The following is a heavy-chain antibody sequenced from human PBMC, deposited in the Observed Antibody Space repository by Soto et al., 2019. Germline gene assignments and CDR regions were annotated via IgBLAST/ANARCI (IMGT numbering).Heavy chain of an antibody. CDR2: INPSGGST. CDR1: GYTFTSYY. CDR3: ARESINYYYYYGMDV. V-gene: IGHV1-46*01. J-gene: IGHJ6*02. D-gene: IGHD2-21*01. Sequence: ASVKVSCKASGYTFTSYYIHWVRQAPGQGLEWMGIINPSGGSTTYAQKFQGRVTMTRDTSTSTAYMELSSLRSDDTAVYYCARESINYYYYYGMDVWGQGTTVTVSS.